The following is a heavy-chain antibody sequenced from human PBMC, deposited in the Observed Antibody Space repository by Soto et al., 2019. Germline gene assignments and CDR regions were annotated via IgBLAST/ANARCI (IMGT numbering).Heavy chain of an antibody. CDR1: GFTFSEHY. J-gene: IGHJ4*02. Sequence: HPGGSLRLSCAASGFTFSEHYMDWVRQAPGKGLEWVGRIRNKANGYTTEYAASVKGRFTISRDDSENSLYLQMNSLKTEDTAVYYCVRTYDSGWSRSFFDYWGQGA. CDR3: VRTYDSGWSRSFFDY. V-gene: IGHV3-72*01. D-gene: IGHD6-19*01. CDR2: IRNKANGYTT.